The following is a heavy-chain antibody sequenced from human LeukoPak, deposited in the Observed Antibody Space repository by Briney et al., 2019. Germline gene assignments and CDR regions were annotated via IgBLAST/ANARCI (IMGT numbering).Heavy chain of an antibody. J-gene: IGHJ4*02. CDR2: ISSSGSTK. Sequence: PGGSLRLSCAASGFTFSSYEMNWVRQAPGKGLEWVSYISSSGSTKYYADSVKGRFTISRDNAKNSLYLQMNSLRAEDTAVYYCAREIRSCSGGNCYLFDYWGQGTLVTVSS. CDR3: AREIRSCSGGNCYLFDY. D-gene: IGHD2-15*01. CDR1: GFTFSSYE. V-gene: IGHV3-48*03.